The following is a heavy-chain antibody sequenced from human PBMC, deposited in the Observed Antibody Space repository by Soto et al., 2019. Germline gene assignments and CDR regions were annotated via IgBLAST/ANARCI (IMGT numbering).Heavy chain of an antibody. CDR2: VNAGNGNT. D-gene: IGHD2-2*01. Sequence: ASVKVSCKASGYTFTSYAMHWVRQAPGQRLEWMGWVNAGNGNTKYSQKFQGRVTITRDTSASTAYMELSSLRSEDTAVYYCARSVVVPAANWFDPWGQGTLVTVSS. J-gene: IGHJ5*02. CDR1: GYTFTSYA. V-gene: IGHV1-3*01. CDR3: ARSVVVPAANWFDP.